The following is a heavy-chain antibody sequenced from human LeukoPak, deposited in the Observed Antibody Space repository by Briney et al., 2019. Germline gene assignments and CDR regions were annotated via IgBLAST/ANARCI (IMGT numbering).Heavy chain of an antibody. Sequence: GGSLRLSCAASGFTFSSYAMSWVRQAPGKGLEWVSAISGSGGSTYYADSVKGRFTISRDNSKNTLYLQMNSLRAEDTAVYYCAKQITMVRGVIIGDAFDIWGQGTMVTVPS. V-gene: IGHV3-23*01. CDR1: GFTFSSYA. CDR2: ISGSGGST. J-gene: IGHJ3*02. D-gene: IGHD3-10*01. CDR3: AKQITMVRGVIIGDAFDI.